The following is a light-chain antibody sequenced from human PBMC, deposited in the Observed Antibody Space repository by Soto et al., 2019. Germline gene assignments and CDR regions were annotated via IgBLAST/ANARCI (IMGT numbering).Light chain of an antibody. V-gene: IGKV3-20*01. CDR3: QHFATSTST. J-gene: IGKJ5*01. CDR1: QSVGVNY. CDR2: GAS. Sequence: EVVLTQSPGTLSLSPGERATLSCRASQSVGVNYLAWYQQKPGQAPRLLFYGASRRATGIPDRFSGSGSGTDFTLTISRLEPEDFVVYYCQHFATSTSTFGQGTRLEIK.